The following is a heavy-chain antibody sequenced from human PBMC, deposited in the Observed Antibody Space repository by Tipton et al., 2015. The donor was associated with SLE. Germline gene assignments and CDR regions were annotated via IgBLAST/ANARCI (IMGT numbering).Heavy chain of an antibody. J-gene: IGHJ6*03. CDR2: ISGGGGDT. D-gene: IGHD6-19*01. Sequence: SLRLSCAASGFTFSTYALNWVRLAPGKGLEWVSTISGGGGDTYYVDSVKGRFTISRDNSKNTLYLQMNSLRAGDTAVYYCARETEDTGWIHSRDYIYYYYYVDVWGQGTTVTVSS. CDR3: ARETEDTGWIHSRDYIYYYYYVDV. V-gene: IGHV3-23*01. CDR1: GFTFSTYA.